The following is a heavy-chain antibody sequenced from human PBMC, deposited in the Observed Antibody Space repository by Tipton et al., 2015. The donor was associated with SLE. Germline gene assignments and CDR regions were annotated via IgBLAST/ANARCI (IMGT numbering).Heavy chain of an antibody. CDR2: ISGHNGNT. J-gene: IGHJ6*03. Sequence: QSGAEVKKPGASVKVSCKASGYTFSSYGISWVRQAPGQGLEWMGRISGHNGNTDYIQKFQARLTLTTDTSTNTAYMELMSLRSDDTAVYYCATGGMPTNPHMDVWGKGATVTVSS. CDR3: ATGGMPTNPHMDV. CDR1: GYTFSSYG. V-gene: IGHV1-18*01. D-gene: IGHD5-24*01.